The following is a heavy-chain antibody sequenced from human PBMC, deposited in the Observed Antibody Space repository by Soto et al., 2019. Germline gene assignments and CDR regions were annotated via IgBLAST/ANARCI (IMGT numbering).Heavy chain of an antibody. CDR2: IIPILGIA. CDR1: GGTFSSYT. Sequence: SVKVSCKASGGTFSSYTISWVRQAPGQGLEWMGRIIPILGIANYAQKFQGRVTITADKSTSTAYMELSSLRSEDTAVYYCARDARIEYQLLEFDPWGQGTLVTVSS. CDR3: ARDARIEYQLLEFDP. J-gene: IGHJ5*02. D-gene: IGHD2-2*01. V-gene: IGHV1-69*04.